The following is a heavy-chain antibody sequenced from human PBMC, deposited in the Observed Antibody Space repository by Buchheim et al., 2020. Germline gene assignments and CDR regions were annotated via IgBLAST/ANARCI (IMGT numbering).Heavy chain of an antibody. J-gene: IGHJ4*02. V-gene: IGHV3-23*01. D-gene: IGHD4-17*01. CDR3: AKTMTVGSYYFTY. Sequence: EVQLLASGGGLVQRGGSLRLSCGASGFTFSSNAMSWVRKAPGKGLEWVSDITAGGDRTYYSDSVNGRFTIPRDGSKNQLYLQMNSLRAEDSAIYYCAKTMTVGSYYFTYWGQGTL. CDR2: ITAGGDRT. CDR1: GFTFSSNA.